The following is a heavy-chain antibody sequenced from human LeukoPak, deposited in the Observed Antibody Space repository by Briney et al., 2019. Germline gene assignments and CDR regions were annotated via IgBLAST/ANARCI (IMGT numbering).Heavy chain of an antibody. CDR2: MNPNSGNT. CDR3: ARGRKYSSSVYDY. Sequence: ASVKVSCKASGYTFTSYDINWVRQATGRGLEWMGWMNPNSGNTGYAQKFQGRVTITRNTSISTAYMELSSLRSEDTAVYYCARGRKYSSSVYDYWGQGTLVTVSS. J-gene: IGHJ4*02. D-gene: IGHD6-13*01. V-gene: IGHV1-8*03. CDR1: GYTFTSYD.